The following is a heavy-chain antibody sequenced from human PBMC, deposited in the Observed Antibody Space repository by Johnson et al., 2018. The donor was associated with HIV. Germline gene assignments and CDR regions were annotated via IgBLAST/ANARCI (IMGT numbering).Heavy chain of an antibody. V-gene: IGHV3-66*01. D-gene: IGHD1-26*01. Sequence: VQLVESGGGLVQPGGSLRLSCAASGFTVSSNYMSWVRQAPGKGLEWVSVIYSGGSTYYADSVKGRFTISRDNYKNTLYLQMNSLRAEDTAVYYCARDLVVGDHSTPLTHAFDIWGQGTMVTVSS. CDR1: GFTVSSNY. CDR3: ARDLVVGDHSTPLTHAFDI. CDR2: IYSGGST. J-gene: IGHJ3*02.